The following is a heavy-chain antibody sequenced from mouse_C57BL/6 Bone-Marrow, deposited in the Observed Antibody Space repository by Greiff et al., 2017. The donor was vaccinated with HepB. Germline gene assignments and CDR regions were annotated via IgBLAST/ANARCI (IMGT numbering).Heavy chain of an antibody. CDR1: GYTFTSYG. J-gene: IGHJ2*01. D-gene: IGHD2-4*01. Sequence: VQLQESGAELARPGASVKLSCKASGYTFTSYGISWVKQRTGKGLEWIGEIYPRSGNTYYNEKLKGKATLTADKSSSTAYMELRSLTSEDSAVYFCARKGDDYDRCYFDYWGQGTTLTVSS. V-gene: IGHV1-81*01. CDR3: ARKGDDYDRCYFDY. CDR2: IYPRSGNT.